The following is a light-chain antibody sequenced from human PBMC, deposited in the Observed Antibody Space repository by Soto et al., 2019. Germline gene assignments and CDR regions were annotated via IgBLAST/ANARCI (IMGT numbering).Light chain of an antibody. CDR2: GAS. J-gene: IGKJ1*01. V-gene: IGKV3-20*01. CDR1: RGVSANY. CDR3: QQYGSSPRT. Sequence: ENLLTQSPGTLSLSPGEGATLSCRSSRGVSANYLAWYQQKPGQAPTLIIYGASIRAAGIPDRFSGSGSGTDFTLTIRRLEPDDFAVYYCQQYGSSPRTFGQGTKVDIK.